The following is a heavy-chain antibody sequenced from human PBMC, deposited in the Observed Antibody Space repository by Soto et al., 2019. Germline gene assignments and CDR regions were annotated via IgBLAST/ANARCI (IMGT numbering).Heavy chain of an antibody. Sequence: QVQLQESGPGLVKPSETLSLTCTVSGGSISSYYWSWIRQPTGKGLEWIGYIYYSGSTNYNPSLRCRVTLPVDATKNQCALNLSCVPGADTAVYYCAREERITMVRGGGAHAFDIWGQGTMVTVSS. D-gene: IGHD3-10*01. V-gene: IGHV4-59*01. CDR3: AREERITMVRGGGAHAFDI. J-gene: IGHJ3*02. CDR1: GGSISSYY. CDR2: IYYSGST.